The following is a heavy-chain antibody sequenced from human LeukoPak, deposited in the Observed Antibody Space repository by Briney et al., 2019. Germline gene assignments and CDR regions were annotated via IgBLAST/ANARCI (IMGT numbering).Heavy chain of an antibody. CDR3: ARTNGAIVGYYFDY. J-gene: IGHJ4*02. D-gene: IGHD5-18*01. CDR2: IYSGGST. V-gene: IGHV3-53*01. Sequence: PGGSLRLSCAASGFAVSSNYMSWVRQAPGKGLEWVSVIYSGGSTYYADSVKGRFTISRDNSKNTLYLQMNSLRAEDTAVYYCARTNGAIVGYYFDYWGQGTLVTVSS. CDR1: GFAVSSNY.